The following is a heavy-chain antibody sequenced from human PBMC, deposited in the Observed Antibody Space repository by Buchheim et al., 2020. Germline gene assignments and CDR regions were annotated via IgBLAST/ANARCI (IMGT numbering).Heavy chain of an antibody. CDR1: GGSISSSSYY. Sequence: QLQLQESGPGLVKPSETLSLTCTVSGGSISSSSYYWGWIRQPPGKGLEWIGSIYYSGSTYYNPSLKSRVTISVDTSKNHFSLNLTSMTAADTAVYYCARMRVAARPFDFWGQGTL. D-gene: IGHD6-6*01. J-gene: IGHJ4*02. V-gene: IGHV4-39*02. CDR2: IYYSGST. CDR3: ARMRVAARPFDF.